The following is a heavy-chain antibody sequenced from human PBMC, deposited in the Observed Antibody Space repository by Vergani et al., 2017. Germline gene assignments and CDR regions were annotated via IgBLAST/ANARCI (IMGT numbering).Heavy chain of an antibody. Sequence: VQLVQSGAEVKKPGSSVKVSCKASGGTFSSYAISWVRQAPGQGLEWMGGIIPIFGTANYAQKFQGRVTITADESTSTAYMELSILRSEETAMYYCARGVPAKTNFDYWGQGTLVTVSS. CDR2: IIPIFGTA. CDR3: ARGVPAKTNFDY. D-gene: IGHD6-25*01. CDR1: GGTFSSYA. J-gene: IGHJ4*02. V-gene: IGHV1-69*01.